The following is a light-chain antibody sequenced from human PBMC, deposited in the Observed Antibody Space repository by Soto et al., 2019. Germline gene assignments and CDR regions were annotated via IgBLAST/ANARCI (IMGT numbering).Light chain of an antibody. CDR3: CSYAGALTYV. CDR2: DVS. J-gene: IGLJ7*01. CDR1: SSDVGGYSY. V-gene: IGLV2-11*01. Sequence: QSALTQPRSVSGSPGHSVTISCTGTSSDVGGYSYVSWYQQHPGKAPKLMISDVSKRPSGVPDRFSGSKFGNTASLTISGLQAEDEADYYCCSYAGALTYVFGSGTQLTVL.